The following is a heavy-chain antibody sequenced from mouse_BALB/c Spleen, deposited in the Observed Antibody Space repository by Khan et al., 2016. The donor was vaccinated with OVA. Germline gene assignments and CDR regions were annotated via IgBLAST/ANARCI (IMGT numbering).Heavy chain of an antibody. CDR3: TRDRIDY. V-gene: IGHV1-7*01. CDR1: GYTFTTYW. CDR2: INPTSGYT. Sequence: VKLLESGAELAKPGASVKMSCKASGYTFTTYWMHWVKQRPGQGLEWIGYINPTSGYTDYNEKFKDKATLSADKSSSTAYMQLSSLTSEESAVYYCTRDRIDYWGQGTTLTVSS. J-gene: IGHJ2*01.